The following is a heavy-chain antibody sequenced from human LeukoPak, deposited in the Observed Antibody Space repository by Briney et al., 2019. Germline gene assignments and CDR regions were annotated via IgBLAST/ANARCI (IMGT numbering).Heavy chain of an antibody. CDR2: IIPIFGTA. J-gene: IGHJ5*02. CDR1: GGTFSSYA. Sequence: GSSVKVSCKASGGTFSSYAISWVRQAPGQGLEWMGGIIPIFGTANYAQKFQGRVTITADESTSTAYMELSSLRSEDTAVYYCARRKRSGSDPNWFDPWGQGTLVTVSS. CDR3: ARRKRSGSDPNWFDP. V-gene: IGHV1-69*01. D-gene: IGHD1-26*01.